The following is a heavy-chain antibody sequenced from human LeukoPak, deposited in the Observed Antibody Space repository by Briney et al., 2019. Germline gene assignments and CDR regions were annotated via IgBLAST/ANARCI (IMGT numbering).Heavy chain of an antibody. CDR1: GGSISSGGYY. J-gene: IGHJ4*02. D-gene: IGHD7-27*01. CDR3: ARGPPGDLEDY. V-gene: IGHV4-31*03. CDR2: IYYSGST. Sequence: SETLSLTCTVSGGSISSGGYYWSWIRQHPGKGLEWIGYIYYSGSTYYNPSLKSRVTISVDTSKNQFSLKLSSVTAADTAVYYCARGPPGDLEDYWGQGTLVTVSS.